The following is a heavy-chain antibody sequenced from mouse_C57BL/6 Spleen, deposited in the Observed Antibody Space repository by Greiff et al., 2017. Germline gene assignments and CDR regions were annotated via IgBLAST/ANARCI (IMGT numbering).Heavy chain of an antibody. CDR3: ARRGDDGYPLDY. CDR2: ISSGSSTI. Sequence: VQLQQSGGGLVKPGGSLKLSCAASGFTFSDYGMHWVRQAPETGLEWVAYISSGSSTIYYADTVKGRFTISRDNAKNTLFLQMTRLRSEETAMYYCARRGDDGYPLDYWGQGTTLTVSS. D-gene: IGHD2-3*01. CDR1: GFTFSDYG. J-gene: IGHJ2*01. V-gene: IGHV5-17*01.